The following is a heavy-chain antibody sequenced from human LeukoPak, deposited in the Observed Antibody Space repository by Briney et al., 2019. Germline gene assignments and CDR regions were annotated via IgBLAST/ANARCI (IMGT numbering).Heavy chain of an antibody. CDR2: IIPILGIA. J-gene: IGHJ4*02. V-gene: IGHV1-69*04. D-gene: IGHD5-18*01. Sequence: SVKVSCKASGGTFSSYAISWVRQAPGQWLEWMGRIIPILGIANYAQKFQGRVTITADKSTSTAYMELSSLRSEDTAVYYCARGDTAMVTADYWGQGTLVTVSS. CDR3: ARGDTAMVTADY. CDR1: GGTFSSYA.